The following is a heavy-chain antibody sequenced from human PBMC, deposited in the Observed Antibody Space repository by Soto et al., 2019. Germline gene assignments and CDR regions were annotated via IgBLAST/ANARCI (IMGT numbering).Heavy chain of an antibody. CDR3: ARRQMGNGYGIDV. J-gene: IGHJ6*01. CDR2: IYPSGST. D-gene: IGHD2-8*01. CDR1: SGKSRDYV. V-gene: IGHV4-4*07. Sequence: SHRKSVSSGKSRDYVCMLIMKPSGKGLEWIGRIYPSGSTNYSPSLKSRVTMSVDTSKNQLSLKLSSVTAADTAVYYCARRQMGNGYGIDVCGQATSV.